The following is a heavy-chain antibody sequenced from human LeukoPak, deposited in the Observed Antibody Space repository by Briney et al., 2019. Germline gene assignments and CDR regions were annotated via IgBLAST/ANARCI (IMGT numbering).Heavy chain of an antibody. Sequence: GGSLRLSCAASGFDFASYTMTWVRQAPGKGLEWVSLISATSSDINYAESVRGRFTITRDNAKNSLFMQMDSLRVEDTAIYYCAKGLFSAFDKYLDSWGQGTLVTVSS. CDR2: ISATSSDI. D-gene: IGHD5-12*01. CDR3: AKGLFSAFDKYLDS. V-gene: IGHV3-21*04. J-gene: IGHJ4*02. CDR1: GFDFASYT.